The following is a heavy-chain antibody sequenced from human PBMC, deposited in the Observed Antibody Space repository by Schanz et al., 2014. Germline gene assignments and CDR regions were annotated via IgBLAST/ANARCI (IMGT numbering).Heavy chain of an antibody. J-gene: IGHJ3*02. CDR1: GFIFGSSV. D-gene: IGHD4-17*01. Sequence: EVQLVESGGGLIQPGGSLRLSCAASGFIFGSSVMAWVRQAPGKGLVWVARINSVGSNTDYADSVTGRFTISRDNAKNTLYLQMNTLRAEDTAVYYCARKMKLGVYGGKGHDSLDIWGQGTMVTVSS. CDR3: ARKMKLGVYGGKGHDSLDI. V-gene: IGHV3-74*02. CDR2: INSVGSNT.